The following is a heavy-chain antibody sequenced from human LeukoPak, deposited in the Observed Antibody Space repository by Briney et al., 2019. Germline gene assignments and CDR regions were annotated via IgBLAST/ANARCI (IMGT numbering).Heavy chain of an antibody. CDR1: GFTFSDYV. Sequence: LPGGSLRLSCAASGFTFSDYVMHWVRQAPGKGLEWVAVISKDGSDKYYPGSVRGRFTISRDNSKNTIYLQMDSLRAEDTAIYYCARDYWWNYDYWGQGTLVTVSS. V-gene: IGHV3-30-3*01. J-gene: IGHJ4*02. D-gene: IGHD1-7*01. CDR2: ISKDGSDK. CDR3: ARDYWWNYDY.